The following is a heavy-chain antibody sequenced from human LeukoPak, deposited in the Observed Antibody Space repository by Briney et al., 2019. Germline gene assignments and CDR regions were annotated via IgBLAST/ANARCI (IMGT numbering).Heavy chain of an antibody. D-gene: IGHD4-17*01. CDR1: GFTFSSYA. CDR2: ISGSGGST. J-gene: IGHJ4*02. Sequence: GGSLRLSCAASGFTFSSYAMSWVRQAPGKGLEWVSAISGSGGSTYYADSVKGRFTISRDISKNTLYLQMNSLRAEDTAVYYCAKFNGDYDDGYFDYWGQGTLVTVSS. CDR3: AKFNGDYDDGYFDY. V-gene: IGHV3-23*01.